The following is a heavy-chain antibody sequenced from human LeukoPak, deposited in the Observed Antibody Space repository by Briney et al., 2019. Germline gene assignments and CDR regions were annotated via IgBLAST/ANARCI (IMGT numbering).Heavy chain of an antibody. Sequence: SQTLSLTCTVSGGSISSGDYYWSWIRQPPGKGLEWIGEINHSGSTNYNPSLKSRVTISVDTSKNQFSLKLSSVTAADTAVYYCAREQGVAATDADAFDIWGQGTMVTVSS. D-gene: IGHD2-15*01. J-gene: IGHJ3*02. CDR3: AREQGVAATDADAFDI. V-gene: IGHV4-30-4*01. CDR1: GGSISSGDYY. CDR2: INHSGST.